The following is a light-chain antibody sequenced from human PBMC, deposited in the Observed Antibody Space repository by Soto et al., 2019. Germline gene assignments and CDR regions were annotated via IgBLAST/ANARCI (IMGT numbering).Light chain of an antibody. CDR2: AAS. J-gene: IGKJ4*01. V-gene: IGKV1-27*01. CDR3: QRYDSAPLT. CDR1: QAISNY. Sequence: DIQMTQSPSFLSASVGDRVTITCRASQAISNYLNWYQQRPGKAPNLLIYAASTLQSGVPSRFSGSGSGTDFTLTISSLQPVDVATYYCQRYDSAPLTFGGGTKVDIK.